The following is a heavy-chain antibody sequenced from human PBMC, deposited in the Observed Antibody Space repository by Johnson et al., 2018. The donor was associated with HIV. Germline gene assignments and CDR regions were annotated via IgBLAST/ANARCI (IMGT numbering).Heavy chain of an antibody. CDR2: IKQDGSEK. V-gene: IGHV3-7*01. D-gene: IGHD3-22*01. CDR1: GFTFSSYW. J-gene: IGHJ3*02. CDR3: AKDWGITMIVVVITWAFDI. Sequence: LVESGGGLVQPGGSLRLSCAASGFTFSSYWMSWVRQAPGKGLEWVANIKQDGSEKYYVDSVKGRFTISRDNAKNSLYLQMNSLRAEDTAVYYCAKDWGITMIVVVITWAFDIWGQGTMVTVSS.